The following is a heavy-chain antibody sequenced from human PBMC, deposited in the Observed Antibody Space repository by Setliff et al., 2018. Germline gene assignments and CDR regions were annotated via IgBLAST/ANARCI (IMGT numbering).Heavy chain of an antibody. CDR2: IYHSGST. V-gene: IGHV4-34*01. J-gene: IGHJ6*02. CDR3: ASSSGSYPGSNYYYYGMDV. CDR1: GGSFSGYY. Sequence: SETLSLTCAVYGGSFSGYYWSWIRQPPGKGLEWIGSIYHSGSTYYNPSLKSRVTISVDTSKNQFSLKLSSVTAADTAVYYCASSSGSYPGSNYYYYGMDVWGQGTTVTVSS. D-gene: IGHD1-26*01.